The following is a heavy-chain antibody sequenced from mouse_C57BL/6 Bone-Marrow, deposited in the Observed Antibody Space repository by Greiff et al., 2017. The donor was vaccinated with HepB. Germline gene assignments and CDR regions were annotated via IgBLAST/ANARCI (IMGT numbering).Heavy chain of an antibody. Sequence: EVQRVESGGGLVKPGGSLKLSCAASGFTFSDYGMHWVRQAPEKGLEWVAYISSGSSTIYYADTVKGRFTSSRDNAKNTLFLQMTSLRSEDTAMYYCATPTSFYGYDPFAYWGQGTLVTVSA. V-gene: IGHV5-17*01. D-gene: IGHD2-2*01. CDR2: ISSGSSTI. CDR3: ATPTSFYGYDPFAY. J-gene: IGHJ3*01. CDR1: GFTFSDYG.